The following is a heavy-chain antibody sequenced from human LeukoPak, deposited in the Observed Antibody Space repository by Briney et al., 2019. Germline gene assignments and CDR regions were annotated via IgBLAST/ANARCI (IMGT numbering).Heavy chain of an antibody. CDR1: GGSISSYY. Sequence: SETLSLTCTVSGGSISSYYWSWIRQPPGKGLEWIGYIYYSGSTNYNPSLKSRVTISVDTSKNQFSPKLSSVTAADTAVYYCARLNIGYSSGWRRNYYYGMDVWGQGTTVTVSS. CDR2: IYYSGST. D-gene: IGHD6-19*01. CDR3: ARLNIGYSSGWRRNYYYGMDV. J-gene: IGHJ6*02. V-gene: IGHV4-59*08.